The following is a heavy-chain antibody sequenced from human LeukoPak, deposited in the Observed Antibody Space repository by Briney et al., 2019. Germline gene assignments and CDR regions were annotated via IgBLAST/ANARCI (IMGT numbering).Heavy chain of an antibody. CDR1: GGTFSSYA. CDR2: IIPIFGTA. J-gene: IGHJ4*02. Sequence: GASVKVSCKASGGTFSSYAISWVRQAPGQGLEWMGGIIPIFGTANYAQKFQGRVTITADESTSTAYMELSSLRSEDTAVYYCAWGYYDSSGYYSRGATFPPTVFDYWGQGTLVTVSS. D-gene: IGHD3-22*01. V-gene: IGHV1-69*13. CDR3: AWGYYDSSGYYSRGATFPPTVFDY.